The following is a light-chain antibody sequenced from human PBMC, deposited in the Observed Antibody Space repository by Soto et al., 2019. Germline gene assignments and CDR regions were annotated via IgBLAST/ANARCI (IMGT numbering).Light chain of an antibody. V-gene: IGLV2-14*01. J-gene: IGLJ1*01. CDR3: SSYTSSNTLV. CDR1: SSDVGGYNY. CDR2: DVS. Sequence: QSALTQPASVSGSPGQSITISCTGTSSDVGGYNYVSWYQQYPGKAPKLMIYDVSHRPSGVSNRFSGSKSGNTASLTISGLQAEDEADYYCSSYTSSNTLVFGSGTKLTVL.